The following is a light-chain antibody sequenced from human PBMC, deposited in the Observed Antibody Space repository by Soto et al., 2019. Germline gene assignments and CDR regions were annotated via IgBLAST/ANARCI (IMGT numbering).Light chain of an antibody. J-gene: IGKJ3*01. CDR2: DAS. V-gene: IGKV3-11*01. CDR3: QXXSNWPPVFT. Sequence: EIVLTQSPATLSLSPGERAXLSCRASQSVSSXXAWYQQKPGQAPRLLIYDASNRATGIPARFSGSGSGTDFTLTISSLEPEDFAVYYCQXXSNWPPVFTFGPGTKVDIK. CDR1: QSVSSX.